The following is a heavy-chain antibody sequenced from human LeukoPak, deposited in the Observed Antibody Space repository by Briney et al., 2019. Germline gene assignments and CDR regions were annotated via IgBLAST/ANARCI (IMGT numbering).Heavy chain of an antibody. CDR3: AKRRGYSYGYPDY. CDR1: GFTFSSYG. V-gene: IGHV3-30*18. CDR2: ISYDGSNK. Sequence: GGSLRLSCAASGFTFSSYGMHWVRQAPGKGPEWVAVISYDGSNKYYADSVKGRFTISRDNSKNTLYLQMNSLRAEDTAVYYCAKRRGYSYGYPDYWGQGTLVTVSS. D-gene: IGHD5-18*01. J-gene: IGHJ4*02.